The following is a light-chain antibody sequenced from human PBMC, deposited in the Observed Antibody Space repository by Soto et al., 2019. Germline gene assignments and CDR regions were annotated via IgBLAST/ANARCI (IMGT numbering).Light chain of an antibody. J-gene: IGKJ2*01. CDR3: QQYYNWPLT. CDR2: AS. CDR1: QDITDN. V-gene: IGKV3-15*01. Sequence: EIVVTQSPATLSVSPGERATLSCRASQDITDNLAWYQQRPGQAPRLVIYASTRATGIPARFSGSGSGTEFTLTISSLQSEDFGVYYCQQYYNWPLTSGQGTELEIK.